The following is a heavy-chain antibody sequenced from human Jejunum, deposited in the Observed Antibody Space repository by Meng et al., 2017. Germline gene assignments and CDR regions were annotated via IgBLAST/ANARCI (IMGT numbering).Heavy chain of an antibody. CDR3: ANRIAYSSDDNVGWFDP. CDR2: IYWDDDK. D-gene: IGHD5-12*01. J-gene: IGHJ5*02. V-gene: IGHV2-5*02. CDR1: RFSLRTRTVG. Sequence: QILLKESVPPQVKPTATLTLTLTFSRFSLRTRTVGVGWLRQPPGKALECLALIYWDDDKRYNPSLKNRLSSPKDTSENQVVLTMTNMDPADTATYSCANRIAYSSDDNVGWFDPWGPGFLVTVSS.